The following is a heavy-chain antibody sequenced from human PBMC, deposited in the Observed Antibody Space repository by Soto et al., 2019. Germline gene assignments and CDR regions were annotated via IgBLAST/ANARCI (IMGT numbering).Heavy chain of an antibody. CDR1: GGTFSSYA. D-gene: IGHD6-19*01. V-gene: IGHV1-69*13. Sequence: ASVKVSCKASGGTFSSYAISWVRQAPGQGLEWMGGIIPIFGTANYAQKFQGRVTITADESTSTAYLELSSLRSEDTAVYSCARDFPGNIAVAGKGGLWYWGQGTLVTVPQ. J-gene: IGHJ4*02. CDR2: IIPIFGTA. CDR3: ARDFPGNIAVAGKGGLWY.